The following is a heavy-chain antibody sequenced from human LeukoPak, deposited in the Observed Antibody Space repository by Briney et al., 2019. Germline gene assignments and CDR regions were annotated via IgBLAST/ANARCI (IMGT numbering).Heavy chain of an antibody. CDR1: GGSFSGYY. CDR3: AGRYSGYIRIP. D-gene: IGHD5-12*01. Sequence: PSETLSLTCAVYGGSFSGYYWSWIRQPPGKGLEWIGEINHSGSTNYNPSLKSRVTISVDTSKNQFSLKLSSVTAADTAVYYCAGRYSGYIRIPWGQGTLVTVSS. CDR2: INHSGST. J-gene: IGHJ5*02. V-gene: IGHV4-34*01.